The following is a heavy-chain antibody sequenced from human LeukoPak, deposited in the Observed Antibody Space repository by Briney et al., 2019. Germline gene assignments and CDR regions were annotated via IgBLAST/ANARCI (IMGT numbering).Heavy chain of an antibody. V-gene: IGHV3-33*01. CDR1: GLTFSSYG. Sequence: GGSLRLSCAASGLTFSSYGMNWVRQAPGKGLEWVAVIWYDGSNKYYAASVKGRFTISRDNSKNMLYLQINMLRAETTACYYCARAPNSDGDYEGCFETWGQGTLVTVSS. CDR3: ARAPNSDGDYEGCFET. CDR2: IWYDGSNK. D-gene: IGHD4-17*01. J-gene: IGHJ5*02.